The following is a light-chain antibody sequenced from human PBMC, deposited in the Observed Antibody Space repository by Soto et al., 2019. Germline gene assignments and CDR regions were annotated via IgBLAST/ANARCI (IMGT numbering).Light chain of an antibody. CDR3: QKYYSTPYT. V-gene: IGKV4-1*01. J-gene: IGKJ2*01. CDR1: QSVLYSSNNKNY. CDR2: WAS. Sequence: DIVMTQSPDSLVVSLGERATINCKSSQSVLYSSNNKNYLAWYQQKPGQPPKLLIYWASTRESGVPDRFGGSGSGTDFALTISSLQAEDVAVYYCQKYYSTPYTFCQGTKLEIK.